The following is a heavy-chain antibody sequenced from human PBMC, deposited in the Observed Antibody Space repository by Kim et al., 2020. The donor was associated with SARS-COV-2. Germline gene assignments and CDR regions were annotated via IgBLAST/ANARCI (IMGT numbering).Heavy chain of an antibody. D-gene: IGHD5-18*01. Sequence: SETLSLTCTVSGGSISSGSYYWSWIRQPAGKGLEWIGRIYTSGSTNYNPSLKSRVTISVDTSKNQFSLKLSSVTAADTAVYYCISTAMVPEAFDYWGQGTLVTVSS. J-gene: IGHJ4*02. CDR2: IYTSGST. CDR3: ISTAMVPEAFDY. CDR1: GGSISSGSYY. V-gene: IGHV4-61*02.